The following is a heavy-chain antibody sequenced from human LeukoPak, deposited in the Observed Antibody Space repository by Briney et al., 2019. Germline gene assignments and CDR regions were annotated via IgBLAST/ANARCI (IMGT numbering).Heavy chain of an antibody. D-gene: IGHD6-19*01. V-gene: IGHV4-59*08. Sequence: SETLSLTCTVSGGSISSHYWSWIRQPPGKGLEWIGYIYYTGSTNYNPSLESRVTMSVDTSKNQFSLKLSSVTAADTAVYYCARLAYRGPAVADFDYWGQGTLVTVSP. CDR2: IYYTGST. J-gene: IGHJ4*02. CDR1: GGSISSHY. CDR3: ARLAYRGPAVADFDY.